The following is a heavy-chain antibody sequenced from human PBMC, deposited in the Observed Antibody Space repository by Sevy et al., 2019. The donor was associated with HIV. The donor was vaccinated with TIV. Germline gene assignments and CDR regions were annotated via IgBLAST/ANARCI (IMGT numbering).Heavy chain of an antibody. D-gene: IGHD6-19*01. Sequence: GGSLRLSCAASGFTFDDFAMHWVRQAPGKGLEWVSGISWNSGTIGYVDSVKGRFTISRDNAKKSLYLQMNSLREEDTAVYYCARPGSGWFEFDSWGQGTLVTVSS. J-gene: IGHJ4*02. V-gene: IGHV3-9*01. CDR3: ARPGSGWFEFDS. CDR2: ISWNSGTI. CDR1: GFTFDDFA.